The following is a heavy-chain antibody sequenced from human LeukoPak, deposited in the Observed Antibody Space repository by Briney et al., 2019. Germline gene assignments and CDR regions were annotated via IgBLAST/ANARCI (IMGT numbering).Heavy chain of an antibody. D-gene: IGHD4-17*01. CDR1: GGSISSYY. Sequence: TSETLSVTCTVSGGSISSYYWNWIRQPPGEGVEWIGYVYYTGSTNYNPSLTSRVTISVDTSKNQFSLKLSSVTAADTAVYYCARQRTSVTSPFDYWGQGPLVTVSS. J-gene: IGHJ4*02. CDR2: VYYTGST. V-gene: IGHV4-59*08. CDR3: ARQRTSVTSPFDY.